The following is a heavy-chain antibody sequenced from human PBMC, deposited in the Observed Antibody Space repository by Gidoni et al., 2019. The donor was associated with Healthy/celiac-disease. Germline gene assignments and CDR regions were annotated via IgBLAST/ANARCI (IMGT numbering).Heavy chain of an antibody. CDR1: GGCISSSSYY. V-gene: IGHV4-39*01. D-gene: IGHD6-19*01. J-gene: IGHJ4*02. CDR2: IYYSGST. Sequence: QLQLQESGPGLVKPSETLSLTCTGAGGCISSSSYYLGWIRQPPGKGLEWIGSIYYSGSTYYNPSLKSRVTISVDTSKNQFSLTLSSVTAADTAVYYCARRGSGWYVPTYFYYWGQGTLVPFSS. CDR3: ARRGSGWYVPTYFYY.